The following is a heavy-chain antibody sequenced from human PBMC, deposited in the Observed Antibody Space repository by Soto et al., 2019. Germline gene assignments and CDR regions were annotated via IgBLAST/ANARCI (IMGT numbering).Heavy chain of an antibody. CDR1: GGYVSSGSYY. D-gene: IGHD3-10*01. J-gene: IGHJ6*02. CDR3: AREWVITMVRSRGGYYYYGMDV. Sequence: PSETLSLTCTVSGGYVSSGSYYWSWIRQPPGKGLEWIGYIYYSGSTNYNPSLKSRVTISVDTSKNQFSLKLSSVTAADTAVYYCAREWVITMVRSRGGYYYYGMDVWGQGTTVTVSS. V-gene: IGHV4-61*01. CDR2: IYYSGST.